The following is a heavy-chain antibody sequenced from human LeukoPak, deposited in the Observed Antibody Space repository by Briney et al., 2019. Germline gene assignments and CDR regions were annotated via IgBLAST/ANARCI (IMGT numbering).Heavy chain of an antibody. CDR2: ISSSSSTI. D-gene: IGHD2-2*01. CDR1: GFTFSSYS. J-gene: IGHJ4*02. CDR3: ASEVVPAAISY. Sequence: GGSLRLSCAASGFTFSSYSMNWVRQAPGKGLEWVSYISSSSSTIYYADSVKGRFTISRDNAKNSLYLQMNSLRAEDTAVYYCASEVVPAAISYWGQGTLVTVSS. V-gene: IGHV3-48*04.